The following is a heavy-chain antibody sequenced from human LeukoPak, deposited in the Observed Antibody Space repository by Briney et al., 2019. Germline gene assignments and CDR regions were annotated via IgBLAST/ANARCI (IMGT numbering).Heavy chain of an antibody. J-gene: IGHJ4*02. CDR1: GGSISSGSYY. CDR2: IYNSGIT. CDR3: ARAKYCSSTSCYTPFDY. D-gene: IGHD2-2*02. Sequence: PSETLSLTCTVSGGSISSGSYYWSWIRQPAGKGLEWIGRIYNSGITNYNPSLKSRVIMSVDTSKNQFSLKLSSVTAADTAVYFCARAKYCSSTSCYTPFDYWGQGTLVTVSS. V-gene: IGHV4-61*02.